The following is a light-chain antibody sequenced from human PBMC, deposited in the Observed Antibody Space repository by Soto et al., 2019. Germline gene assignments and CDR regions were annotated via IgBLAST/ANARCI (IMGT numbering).Light chain of an antibody. CDR3: QQRKHWPPLT. Sequence: EVVLTQSPATLSLSPGERAILSCRASQSVEKYLVWYQQKPGQAPRLLIYDTSNRPTGIPARFSGSGSETDFILTISSREPEDFAVYYCQQRKHWPPLTFGGGTKVELK. CDR1: QSVEKY. J-gene: IGKJ4*01. V-gene: IGKV3-11*01. CDR2: DTS.